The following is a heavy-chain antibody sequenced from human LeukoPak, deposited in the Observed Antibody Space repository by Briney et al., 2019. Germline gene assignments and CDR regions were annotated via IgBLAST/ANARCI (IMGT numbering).Heavy chain of an antibody. J-gene: IGHJ6*02. CDR3: AKSSGAPVYYGMDV. CDR1: GFAFSNCG. V-gene: IGHV3-23*01. CDR2: IGGSGANT. Sequence: GGSLRLSCAASGFAFSNCGMGWVRQAPGRGLEWVSSIGGSGANTYYADSVKGRFTISRDNSKNTLYLQMNSLRAEDTAVYYCAKSSGAPVYYGMDVWGQGTTVTVSS. D-gene: IGHD1-26*01.